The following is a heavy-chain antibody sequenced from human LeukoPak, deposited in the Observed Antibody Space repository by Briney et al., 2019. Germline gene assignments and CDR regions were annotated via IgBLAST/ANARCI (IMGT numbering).Heavy chain of an antibody. CDR3: ARATYSSSWYGDYYYGMDV. J-gene: IGHJ6*02. V-gene: IGHV1-8*01. Sequence: ASVKVSCKASGYTFTSYDINWVRQATGQGREWMGWMNPNSGNTGYAQKFQGRVTMTRNTSISTAYMELSSLRSEDTAVYYCARATYSSSWYGDYYYGMDVWGQGTTVTVSS. D-gene: IGHD6-13*01. CDR1: GYTFTSYD. CDR2: MNPNSGNT.